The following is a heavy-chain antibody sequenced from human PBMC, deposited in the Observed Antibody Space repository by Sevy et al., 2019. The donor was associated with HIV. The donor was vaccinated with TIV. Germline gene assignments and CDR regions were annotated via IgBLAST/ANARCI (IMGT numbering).Heavy chain of an antibody. CDR3: AKDGGYIVLVPAAMPFNWFDP. V-gene: IGHV3-23*01. CDR2: ISGSGGST. D-gene: IGHD2-2*01. J-gene: IGHJ5*02. CDR1: GFTFSSYA. Sequence: GGSLRLSCAASGFTFSSYAMSWVRQAPGKGLEWVSAISGSGGSTYYADSVKGRFTISRDNSKNTLYLQMNSLRAEDTAVYYCAKDGGYIVLVPAAMPFNWFDPWGQGTLVTVSS.